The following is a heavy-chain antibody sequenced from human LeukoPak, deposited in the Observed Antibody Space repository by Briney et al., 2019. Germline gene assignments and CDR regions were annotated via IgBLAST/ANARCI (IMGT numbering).Heavy chain of an antibody. D-gene: IGHD3-3*01. V-gene: IGHV3-23*01. Sequence: GGSLRLSCAASGFTFSSYAMSWVRQAPGKGLEWVSATSGGGITTYYADSVKGRFTVSRDNSKNTLYLQMNSLRAEDTAVYYCAKEGPHYDFWCGQGSGYFDYWGQGTLVTVSS. CDR1: GFTFSSYA. J-gene: IGHJ4*02. CDR3: AKEGPHYDFWCGQGSGYFDY. CDR2: TSGGGITT.